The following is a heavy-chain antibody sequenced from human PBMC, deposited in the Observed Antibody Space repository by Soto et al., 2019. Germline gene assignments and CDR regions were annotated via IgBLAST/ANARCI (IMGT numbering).Heavy chain of an antibody. CDR3: ARVIAAAADFDY. V-gene: IGHV1-18*01. J-gene: IGHJ4*02. Sequence: QVQLVQSGAEVKKPGASVKVSCKASGYTFTSYGISWVRQAPGQGLEWMGWISAYNRNTNYAQKLQGRVTMTTDTATSTAEMELRSLRSDDTAVYYCARVIAAAADFDYWGQGTLVTVSS. D-gene: IGHD6-13*01. CDR1: GYTFTSYG. CDR2: ISAYNRNT.